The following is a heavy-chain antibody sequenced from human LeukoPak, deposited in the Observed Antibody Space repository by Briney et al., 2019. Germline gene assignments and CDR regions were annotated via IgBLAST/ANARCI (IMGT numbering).Heavy chain of an antibody. Sequence: SVKVSCKASGGTFSSYAISWVRQAPGQGLEWMGGIIPIFGTADYAQKFQGRVTITADESTSTAYMELSSLRSEDTAVYYCARAVSAAGLAYYYYGMDVWGQGTTVTVSS. CDR2: IIPIFGTA. J-gene: IGHJ6*02. D-gene: IGHD6-13*01. V-gene: IGHV1-69*13. CDR3: ARAVSAAGLAYYYYGMDV. CDR1: GGTFSSYA.